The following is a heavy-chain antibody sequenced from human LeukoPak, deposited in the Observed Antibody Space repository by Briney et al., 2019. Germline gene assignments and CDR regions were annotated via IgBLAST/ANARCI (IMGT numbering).Heavy chain of an antibody. D-gene: IGHD5-24*01. CDR3: ARARLRIEMATTLDY. V-gene: IGHV3-30*19. Sequence: GGSLRLSCAASGFTFSSYGMHWVRQAPGKGLEWVAVIWYDGSNKYYADFVKGRFTISRDNSKNTLYLQMNSLRAEDTAVYYCARARLRIEMATTLDYWGQGTLVTVSS. CDR2: IWYDGSNK. J-gene: IGHJ4*02. CDR1: GFTFSSYG.